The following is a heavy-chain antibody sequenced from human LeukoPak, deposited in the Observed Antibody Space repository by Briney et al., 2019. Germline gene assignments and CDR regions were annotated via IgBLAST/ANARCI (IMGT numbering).Heavy chain of an antibody. Sequence: SETLSLTCTVSSGSISSSSYYWGWIRQPPGGGLEWMGIIYYSGGTYYNPSLKSRVTISVDTSKNQFSLNLSSVTAADSALYYCARVRYSYGYYYAMDVWGQGTTVTVSS. CDR1: SGSISSSSYY. J-gene: IGHJ6*02. V-gene: IGHV4-39*01. CDR2: IYYSGGT. CDR3: ARVRYSYGYYYAMDV. D-gene: IGHD5-18*01.